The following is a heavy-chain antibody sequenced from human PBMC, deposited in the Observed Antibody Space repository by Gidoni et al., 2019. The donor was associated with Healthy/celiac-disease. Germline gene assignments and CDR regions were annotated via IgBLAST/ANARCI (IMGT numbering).Heavy chain of an antibody. Sequence: QVQLQQSGPGLVKPSQTITLTCAISGDRVSSNRAAWNWIRQSPSRGLECLGRTYYRSKWYNDYAVSVKSRITINPDTSKNQFSLQLNSVTPEDTAVYYCARGTTMVRGVLGWFDPWGQGTLVTVSS. CDR2: TYYRSKWYN. J-gene: IGHJ5*02. CDR3: ARGTTMVRGVLGWFDP. D-gene: IGHD3-10*01. V-gene: IGHV6-1*01. CDR1: GDRVSSNRAA.